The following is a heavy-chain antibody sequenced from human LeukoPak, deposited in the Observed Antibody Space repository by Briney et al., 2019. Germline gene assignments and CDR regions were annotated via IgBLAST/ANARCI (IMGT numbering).Heavy chain of an antibody. CDR3: ARGITMMDY. CDR1: GGTFSSYA. CDR2: IIPIFGTA. D-gene: IGHD3-22*01. J-gene: IGHJ4*02. V-gene: IGHV1-69*05. Sequence: SVKVSCKAPGGTFSSYAISWVRQAPGQGLEWMGRIIPIFGTANYAQKFQGRVTITTDESTSTTYMGLSSLRSEDTAVYYCARGITMMDYWGQGTLVTVSS.